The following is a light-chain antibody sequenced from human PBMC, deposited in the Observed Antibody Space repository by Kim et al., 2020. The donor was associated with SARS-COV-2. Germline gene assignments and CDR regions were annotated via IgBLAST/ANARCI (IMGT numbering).Light chain of an antibody. Sequence: DIVMTQSPDSLAVSLGERATINCKSSQSILYSSKNKNYLAWYQQKPGQPPKLLFYWASTRESGVPDRFSGSGSATDFTLTISSLQAEDVAVYYCQQYYSAPLTFGGGTKLEI. CDR3: QQYYSAPLT. CDR1: QSILYSSKNKNY. J-gene: IGKJ4*01. V-gene: IGKV4-1*01. CDR2: WAS.